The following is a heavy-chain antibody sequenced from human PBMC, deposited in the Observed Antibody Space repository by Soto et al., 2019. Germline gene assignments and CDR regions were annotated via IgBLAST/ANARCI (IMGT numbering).Heavy chain of an antibody. V-gene: IGHV1-3*01. Sequence: ASVKVSCKASGYTFTSYAMHWVRQAPGQRLEWMGWINAGNGNTKYSQKFQGRVTITRDTSASTAYMELSSPRSEDTAVYYCARNLMDYDILTGYNMAYYFDYWGQGTLVTVSS. CDR2: INAGNGNT. J-gene: IGHJ4*02. D-gene: IGHD3-9*01. CDR1: GYTFTSYA. CDR3: ARNLMDYDILTGYNMAYYFDY.